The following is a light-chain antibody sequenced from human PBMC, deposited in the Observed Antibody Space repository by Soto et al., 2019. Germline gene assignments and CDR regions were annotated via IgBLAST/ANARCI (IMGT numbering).Light chain of an antibody. CDR2: DVT. CDR1: SSDVGAYNY. J-gene: IGLJ2*01. V-gene: IGLV2-14*03. CDR3: SSYTKSSTRI. Sequence: QSALTQPASVSGSPGQSITISCTGTSSDVGAYNYVSWYQQHPGKAPKLTLYDVTNRPSGVSNRFSGSKSGNTASLTISGLQAEDEADYYCSSYTKSSTRIFGGGTKVTVL.